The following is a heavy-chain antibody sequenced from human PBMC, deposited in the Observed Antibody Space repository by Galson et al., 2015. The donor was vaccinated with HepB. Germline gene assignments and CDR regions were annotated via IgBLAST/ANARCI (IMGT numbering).Heavy chain of an antibody. J-gene: IGHJ6*02. V-gene: IGHV3-73*01. CDR3: TTVYGDPLLYYYYGMDV. Sequence: SLRLSCAASGFSFSGSAMHWVRQASGKGLGWVGRIRNKPYNYATEYAAPVKGRFTISRDDSKNTAYLQMNSLKTEDTAVYYCTTVYGDPLLYYYYGMDVWGPGTTVTVSS. CDR2: IRNKPYNYAT. CDR1: GFSFSGSA. D-gene: IGHD4-17*01.